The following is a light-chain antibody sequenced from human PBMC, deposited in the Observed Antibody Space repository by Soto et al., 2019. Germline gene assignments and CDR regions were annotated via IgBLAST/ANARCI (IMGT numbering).Light chain of an antibody. CDR3: SSYTSSSSLEV. J-gene: IGLJ2*01. Sequence: QSVLTQPRSVSGSPGQSITISCTGTSSDIGDYNYVSWFQQHPGKAPKLMIYEVSNRPSGVSNRFSGSKSGNTASLTISGLQAEDEADYYCSSYTSSSSLEVFGGGTKLTVL. CDR2: EVS. V-gene: IGLV2-14*01. CDR1: SSDIGDYNY.